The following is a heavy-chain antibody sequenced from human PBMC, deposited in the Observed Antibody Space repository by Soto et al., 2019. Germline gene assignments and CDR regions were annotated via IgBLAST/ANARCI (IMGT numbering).Heavy chain of an antibody. CDR2: IPYDGSNK. CDR1: GFTFSSYG. V-gene: IGHV3-30*18. J-gene: IGHJ6*02. D-gene: IGHD6-13*01. Sequence: GGSLRLSCAASGFTFSSYGMHWVRQAPGKGLEWVAVIPYDGSNKYYADSVKGRFTISRDNSKNTLYLQMNSLRAEDTAVYYCAKDPYSSSTKNYYYYGMDVWGQGTTVTVSS. CDR3: AKDPYSSSTKNYYYYGMDV.